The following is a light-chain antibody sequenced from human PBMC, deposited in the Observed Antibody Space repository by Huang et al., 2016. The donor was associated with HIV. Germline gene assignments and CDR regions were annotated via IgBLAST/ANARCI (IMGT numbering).Light chain of an antibody. J-gene: IGKJ2*01. CDR3: QQYNNWPYT. Sequence: STRALPHGARSPPTWRARQSVTSKLAWYQQKPGQAPKVLIHGASTRGTGIPARFSGGGSGTEFTLTISSLQAEEFAVYYGQQYNNWPYTFGQGTKLEIK. CDR1: QSVTSK. CDR2: GAS. V-gene: IGKV3-15*01.